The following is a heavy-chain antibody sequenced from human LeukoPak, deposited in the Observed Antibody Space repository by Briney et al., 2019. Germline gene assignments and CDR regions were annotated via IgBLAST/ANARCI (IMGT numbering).Heavy chain of an antibody. J-gene: IGHJ4*02. CDR2: IRSKAYGETA. CDR1: GFTFSSYW. V-gene: IGHV3-49*03. CDR3: TRDRGAYNLYDY. Sequence: GGSLRLSCAASGFTFSSYWMSWIRQAPGKGLEWVGFIRSKAYGETADYAASVKGRFTISRDDSKAIAYLQMNSLKTEDTAVYHCTRDRGAYNLYDYWGQGTLVTVSS. D-gene: IGHD1-1*01.